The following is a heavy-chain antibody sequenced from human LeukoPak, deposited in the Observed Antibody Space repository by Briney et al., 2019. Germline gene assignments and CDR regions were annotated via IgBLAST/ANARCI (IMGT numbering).Heavy chain of an antibody. D-gene: IGHD6-13*01. Sequence: ASVKVSCKASVYTFTSYDINWVRQATGQGLEWMGWMNPNSGNTGYAQKFQGRVTMTRNTSISTAYMELSSLRSEDTAVYYCARGGAAAAGTKYYYYYYGMDVWGQGTTVTVSS. V-gene: IGHV1-8*01. J-gene: IGHJ6*02. CDR3: ARGGAAAAGTKYYYYYYGMDV. CDR2: MNPNSGNT. CDR1: VYTFTSYD.